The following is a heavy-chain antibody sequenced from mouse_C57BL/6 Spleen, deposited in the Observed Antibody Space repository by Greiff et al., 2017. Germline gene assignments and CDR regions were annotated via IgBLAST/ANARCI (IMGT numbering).Heavy chain of an antibody. CDR3: ARSGPGMYDYDEWYFEV. V-gene: IGHV1-53*01. Sequence: QVQLQQPGPELVKPGASVKMSCKASGYTFTSYWMHWVKQRPGQGLEWIGIINPSNGGTNYTQKFKSKTTLTVDKASSTAYMQHSSLTSENSAVYYCARSGPGMYDYDEWYFEVWGTGTTVTVAS. D-gene: IGHD2-4*01. CDR1: GYTFTSYW. CDR2: INPSNGGT. J-gene: IGHJ1*03.